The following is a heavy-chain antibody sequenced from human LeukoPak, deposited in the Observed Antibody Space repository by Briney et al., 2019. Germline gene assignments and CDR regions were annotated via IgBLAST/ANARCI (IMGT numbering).Heavy chain of an antibody. CDR3: ARYYDILTGYPIPMDY. Sequence: ASVKVSCKASGYTFTSYGISWVRQAPGQGLEWMGRISAYNGNTNYAQKLQGRVTMTTDTSTSTAYMELRSLRSDDTAVYYCARYYDILTGYPIPMDYWGQGTLVTVSS. CDR2: ISAYNGNT. D-gene: IGHD3-9*01. J-gene: IGHJ4*02. CDR1: GYTFTSYG. V-gene: IGHV1-18*01.